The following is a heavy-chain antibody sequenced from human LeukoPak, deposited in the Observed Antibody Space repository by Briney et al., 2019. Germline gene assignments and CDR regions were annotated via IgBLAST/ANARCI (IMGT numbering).Heavy chain of an antibody. J-gene: IGHJ4*02. CDR1: GYTLTELS. CDR3: AGGGPHSASLPLDY. D-gene: IGHD2-15*01. Sequence: ASVKVSCMVSGYTLTELSMHWVRQAPGKGLEWMGGFDPEDGETIYAQKFQGRVTMTEDTSTDTAYMELSSLRSEDTAVYYCAGGGPHSASLPLDYWGQGTLVTVSS. CDR2: FDPEDGET. V-gene: IGHV1-24*01.